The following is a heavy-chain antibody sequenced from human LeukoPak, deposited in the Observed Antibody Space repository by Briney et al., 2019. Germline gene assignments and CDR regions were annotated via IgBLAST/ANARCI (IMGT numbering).Heavy chain of an antibody. V-gene: IGHV4-59*08. D-gene: IGHD5-18*01. CDR1: GFTFDDYG. CDR3: ARHPYNHGYSYGYGWGSGWSPAFDI. CDR2: IYYSGST. J-gene: IGHJ3*02. Sequence: KPGGSLRLSCAASGFTFDDYGMSWIRQPPGKGLEWIGYIYYSGSTNYNPSLKSRVTISVDTSKNQFSLKLSSVTAADTAVYYCARHPYNHGYSYGYGWGSGWSPAFDIWGQGTMVTVSS.